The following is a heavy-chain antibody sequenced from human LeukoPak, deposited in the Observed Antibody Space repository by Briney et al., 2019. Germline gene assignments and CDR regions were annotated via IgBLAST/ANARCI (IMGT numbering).Heavy chain of an antibody. Sequence: GGSLRLSCVVSGFTFSIYGMNWVRQAPGKGLEWISHISSSSSSIYYADSVKGRFTISRDNAKNSLYLKMNSLRDDDTAVYYCTSAAVAGTVYWGQGTLVTVSS. J-gene: IGHJ4*02. CDR1: GFTFSIYG. CDR2: ISSSSSSI. CDR3: TSAAVAGTVY. V-gene: IGHV3-48*02. D-gene: IGHD6-19*01.